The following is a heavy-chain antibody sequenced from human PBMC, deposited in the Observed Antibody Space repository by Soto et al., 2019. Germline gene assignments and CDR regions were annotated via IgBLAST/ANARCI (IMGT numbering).Heavy chain of an antibody. CDR2: IGTAGDT. D-gene: IGHD2-15*01. CDR3: ARAALKVGAADAFDI. CDR1: GFTFSSYD. J-gene: IGHJ3*02. V-gene: IGHV3-13*01. Sequence: GGSLRLSCAASGFTFSSYDMNWVRQATGKGLEWVSAIGTAGDTYYPGSVRGRFTISREKAKNYLYLQMNSLRAGDTAVYYCARAALKVGAADAFDIWGQGTMVTVSS.